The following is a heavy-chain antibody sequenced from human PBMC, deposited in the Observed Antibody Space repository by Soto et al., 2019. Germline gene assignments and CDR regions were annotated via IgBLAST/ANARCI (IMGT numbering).Heavy chain of an antibody. CDR1: GFTFSSYA. V-gene: IGHV3-23*01. D-gene: IGHD2-2*01. J-gene: IGHJ6*02. Sequence: GGSLRLSCAASGFTFSSYAMSWVRQAPGKGLEWVSAISGSGARTYYADSVKDRFMISRDNSKNTLYLQLNNLGVEDTALYYCAKVQSDLGYCTSPSCRAAYYYYGMDVWGQGTTVTVSS. CDR3: AKVQSDLGYCTSPSCRAAYYYYGMDV. CDR2: ISGSGART.